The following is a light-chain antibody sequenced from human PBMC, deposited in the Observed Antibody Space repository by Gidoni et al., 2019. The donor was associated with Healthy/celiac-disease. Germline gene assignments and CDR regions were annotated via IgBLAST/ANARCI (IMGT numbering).Light chain of an antibody. CDR2: AAS. Sequence: DIQMTQSPSSLSASAGDRVTITCRASQSISSYLNWYQQKPGKAPKLLIYAASSLQSGVPSRFSGSGSGTDFTLTISRLQPEDFATYYCQQSYSTFTFGPGTKVDIK. J-gene: IGKJ3*01. CDR1: QSISSY. V-gene: IGKV1-39*01. CDR3: QQSYSTFT.